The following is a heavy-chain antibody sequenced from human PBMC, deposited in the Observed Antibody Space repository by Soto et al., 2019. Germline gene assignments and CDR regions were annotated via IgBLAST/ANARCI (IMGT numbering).Heavy chain of an antibody. D-gene: IGHD2-2*01. J-gene: IGHJ4*02. CDR2: ICYSGST. CDR3: ARLDCVSTSCQLDH. V-gene: IGHV4-61*01. CDR1: GGSVSSGSYC. Sequence: SETLSLTCTVSGGSVSSGSYCWSWIRQPPGKGLECIGYICYSGSTYHNPSLKSRVTISIDTSKNQFSLQLRSVTAADTAVYYCARLDCVSTSCQLDHWGQGTLVTVSS.